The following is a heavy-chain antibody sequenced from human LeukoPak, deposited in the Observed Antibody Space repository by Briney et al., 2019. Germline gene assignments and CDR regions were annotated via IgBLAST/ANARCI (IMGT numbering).Heavy chain of an antibody. Sequence: SVKVSCKASGGTFSSYAISWVRQAPGQGLEWMGGIIPIFGTANYAQKLQGRVTITADKSTSTAYMELSSLRSEDTAVYYCARGARGDEDFDYWGQGTLVTVSS. CDR2: IIPIFGTA. CDR3: ARGARGDEDFDY. CDR1: GGTFSSYA. V-gene: IGHV1-69*06. J-gene: IGHJ4*02. D-gene: IGHD3-10*01.